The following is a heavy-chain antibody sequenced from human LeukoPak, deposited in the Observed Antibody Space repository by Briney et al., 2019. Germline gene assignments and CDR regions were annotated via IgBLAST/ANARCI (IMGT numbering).Heavy chain of an antibody. J-gene: IGHJ6*02. Sequence: ASVKVSCKASGGTFSSYAISWVRQAPGQGLEWMGRIIPILGIANYAQKFQGRVTITADKSTSTAYMELSSLRSEDTAVYYCARDCSSTSCYTGGGYYYYGMDVWGQGTTVTVSS. V-gene: IGHV1-69*04. CDR1: GGTFSSYA. D-gene: IGHD2-2*02. CDR3: ARDCSSTSCYTGGGYYYYGMDV. CDR2: IIPILGIA.